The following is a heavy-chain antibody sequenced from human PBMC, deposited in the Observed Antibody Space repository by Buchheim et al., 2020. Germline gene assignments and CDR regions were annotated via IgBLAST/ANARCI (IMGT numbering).Heavy chain of an antibody. V-gene: IGHV3-23*01. Sequence: EVQLLESGGGLVQPGGSLRLSCAASGFTFNSYAMSWVRQAPGKGLEWVSAISGSGGSTYYADSVKGRFTISRDSSKSTLYLQMSSLRAEDTAVYYCAKDAFSVGGVDLNYYYYGMDVWGQGTT. CDR3: AKDAFSVGGVDLNYYYYGMDV. J-gene: IGHJ6*02. CDR2: ISGSGGST. CDR1: GFTFNSYA. D-gene: IGHD3-3*01.